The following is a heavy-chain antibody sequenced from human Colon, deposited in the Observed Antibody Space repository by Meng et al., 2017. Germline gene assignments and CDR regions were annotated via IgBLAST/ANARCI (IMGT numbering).Heavy chain of an antibody. CDR3: ARSGFYDILTGIDAFDI. CDR2: ISAYNGNT. D-gene: IGHD3-9*01. Sequence: ASVKVSCKASGYTFTSYGISWVRQAPGQGLEWMGWISAYNGNTNYAQKLQGRVTMTTDTSTSKAYMELRSLRSDDTAVYYCARSGFYDILTGIDAFDIWGQGTMVTVSS. CDR1: GYTFTSYG. V-gene: IGHV1-18*01. J-gene: IGHJ3*02.